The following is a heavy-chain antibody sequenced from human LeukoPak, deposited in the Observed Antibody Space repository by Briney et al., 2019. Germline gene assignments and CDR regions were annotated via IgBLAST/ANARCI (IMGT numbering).Heavy chain of an antibody. D-gene: IGHD1-26*01. V-gene: IGHV3-30*01. CDR3: AREEEGELPDY. CDR1: GFPFSGHA. CDR2: ISYDGSNE. Sequence: PGGSLRLSCTASGFPFSGHAMHWIRQAPGKGPEWLALISYDGSNEYYADSVKGRFTISRDNSKNTLYLQVNSLRPEDRAVYFCAREEEGELPDYWGQRTQVTVSS. J-gene: IGHJ4*02.